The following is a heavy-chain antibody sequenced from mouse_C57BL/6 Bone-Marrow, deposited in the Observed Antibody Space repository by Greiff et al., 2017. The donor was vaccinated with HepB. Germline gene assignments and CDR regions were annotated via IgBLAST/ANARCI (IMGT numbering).Heavy chain of an antibody. J-gene: IGHJ2*01. CDR2: IYPRSGNT. Sequence: VKLVESGAELARPGASVKLSCKASGYTFTSYGISWVKQRTGQGLEWIGGIYPRSGNTYYNEKFKGKATLTADKSSITAYMELRSLTSEDSAVYFCARMVVGYWGQGTTLTVSS. CDR3: ARMVVGY. CDR1: GYTFTSYG. V-gene: IGHV1-81*01. D-gene: IGHD1-1*02.